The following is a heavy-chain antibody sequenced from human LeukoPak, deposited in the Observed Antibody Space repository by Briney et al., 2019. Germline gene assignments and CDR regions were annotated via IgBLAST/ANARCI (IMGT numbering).Heavy chain of an antibody. CDR3: ARVGFTTSWSNFDY. J-gene: IGHJ4*02. V-gene: IGHV1-2*06. CDR1: GYXFPAYF. CDR2: INPNGGDT. D-gene: IGHD2-2*01. Sequence: ASVKVSCKSAGYXFPAYFIHWVRQAPGQGLEWMGRINPNGGDTNYARKFQGRVTMAGDTSISTAYMELNSLISDDTAVYYCARVGFTTSWSNFDYWGQGTLVTVSS.